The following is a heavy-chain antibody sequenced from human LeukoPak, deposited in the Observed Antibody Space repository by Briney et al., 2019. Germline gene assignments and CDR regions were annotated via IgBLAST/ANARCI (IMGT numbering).Heavy chain of an antibody. D-gene: IGHD4-17*01. J-gene: IGHJ4*02. CDR2: IYSGGST. V-gene: IGHV3-53*01. Sequence: GGSLRLSCAASGFTVSSNYMSWVRQAPGKGLEWVSVIYSGGSTYYADSVKGRFTISRDNSKNTLYLQMNSLRAEDTAVYYCARAFSSGDYYFDYWGQGTLVTVSS. CDR1: GFTVSSNY. CDR3: ARAFSSGDYYFDY.